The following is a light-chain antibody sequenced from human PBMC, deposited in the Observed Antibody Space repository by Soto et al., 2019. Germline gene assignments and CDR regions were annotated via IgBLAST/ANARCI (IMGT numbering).Light chain of an antibody. CDR3: QQYAEKLT. J-gene: IGKJ4*01. CDR1: QSVSSSD. Sequence: EIVMTQAAATLSVSPGGRATLSCRASQSVSSSDLAWYQQKPGQAPRHLIYGACSRATGIPDRFRGSGAGTNFTPTISRLEPEDFAVYCCQQYAEKLTFGGGTKVDIK. CDR2: GAC. V-gene: IGKV3-20*01.